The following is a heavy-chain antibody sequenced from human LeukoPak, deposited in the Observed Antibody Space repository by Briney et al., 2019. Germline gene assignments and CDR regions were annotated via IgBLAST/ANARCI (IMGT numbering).Heavy chain of an antibody. D-gene: IGHD3-10*01. Sequence: SEPLSLTCAFSGGSISSGDYPWSWIRQPPGKGLEWIGYIFHTGHTSYNPSLKSRVTISVDMSKNHLSLKLSSVTAADTAVYYCARGFYGSGSQFDYWGQGTLVTVSS. CDR3: ARGFYGSGSQFDY. CDR1: GGSISSGDYP. J-gene: IGHJ4*02. CDR2: IFHTGHT. V-gene: IGHV4-30-2*01.